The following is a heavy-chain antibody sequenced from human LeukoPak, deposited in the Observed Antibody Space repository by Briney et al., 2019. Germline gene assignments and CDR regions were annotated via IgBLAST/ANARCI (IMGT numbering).Heavy chain of an antibody. CDR2: ISGSGGST. Sequence: PGGSLRLSCAASGFTFSSYAMSWVRQAPGKGLEWVSAISGSGGSTYYADSVKGRFTISRDNSKNTLYLQMNSLRAEDTAVYYCAKDGSQGAYDFWSGYYFDYWGQGTLVTVSS. D-gene: IGHD3-3*01. V-gene: IGHV3-23*01. CDR3: AKDGSQGAYDFWSGYYFDY. J-gene: IGHJ4*02. CDR1: GFTFSSYA.